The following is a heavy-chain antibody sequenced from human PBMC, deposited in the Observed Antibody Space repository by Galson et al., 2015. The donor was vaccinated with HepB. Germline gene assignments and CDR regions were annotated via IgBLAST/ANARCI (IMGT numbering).Heavy chain of an antibody. CDR1: GFTFRTFA. Sequence: SLRLSCAASGFTFRTFAMHWVRQAPGKGLEWVAVISYDGRNQYYADSVKGRFTISRDNAKSSLYLQMNSLRAEDTAVYYCARGRYCIGASCYWIDAFDIWGQGTMVTVSS. J-gene: IGHJ3*02. CDR3: ARGRYCIGASCYWIDAFDI. D-gene: IGHD2-2*01. CDR2: ISYDGRNQ. V-gene: IGHV3-30*04.